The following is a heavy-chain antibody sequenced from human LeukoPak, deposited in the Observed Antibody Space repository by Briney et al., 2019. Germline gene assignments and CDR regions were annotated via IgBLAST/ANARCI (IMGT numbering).Heavy chain of an antibody. CDR3: ARDRGFGDQGGTDY. V-gene: IGHV4-39*07. CDR1: GGSISSSSYY. Sequence: SETLSLTCTVSGGSISSSSYYWGWIRQPPGKGLEWIGSIYHSGSTYYNPSLKSRVTISVDTSKNQFSLKLSSVTAADTAVYYCARDRGFGDQGGTDYWGQGTLVTVSS. J-gene: IGHJ4*02. CDR2: IYHSGST. D-gene: IGHD3-10*01.